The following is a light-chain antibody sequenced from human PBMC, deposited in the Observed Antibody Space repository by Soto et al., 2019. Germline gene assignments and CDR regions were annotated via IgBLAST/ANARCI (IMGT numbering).Light chain of an antibody. CDR2: DAS. J-gene: IGKJ5*01. Sequence: DIQMTQSPSTLSASVGDRVTITCRASQSISSWLAWYQQKPGKAPKLLIYDASSLESGVPSRFSGSGSGTEFTLTISRLEPEDSAVYYCQQFDDSVTFGQGTRLEI. CDR1: QSISSW. V-gene: IGKV1-5*01. CDR3: QQFDDSVT.